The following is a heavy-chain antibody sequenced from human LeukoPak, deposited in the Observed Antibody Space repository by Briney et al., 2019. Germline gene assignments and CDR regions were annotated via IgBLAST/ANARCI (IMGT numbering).Heavy chain of an antibody. J-gene: IGHJ2*01. V-gene: IGHV5-51*01. Sequence: GESLKISCKGSVYSFTSYLIGWVRPMPGKGREWMGIIYPVDSDTRYSPSFQGQVTISADKSISTGYLQWSSLQASDPAMYYCARRRAYCGGDCYSGSYWYFDLWGRGTLVTVSS. CDR1: VYSFTSYL. CDR3: ARRRAYCGGDCYSGSYWYFDL. CDR2: IYPVDSDT. D-gene: IGHD2-21*02.